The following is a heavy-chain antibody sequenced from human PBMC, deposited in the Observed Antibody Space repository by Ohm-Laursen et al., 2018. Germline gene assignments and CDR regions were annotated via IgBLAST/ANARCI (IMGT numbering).Heavy chain of an antibody. V-gene: IGHV4-59*08. Sequence: SETLSLTCPVSGGSISSYYWSWIRQPPGKGLEWIGYIYYSGSTNYSLSFKSRVTISVDTSKNQFSLKLSSVTAADTAVYYCARYYYDSSGYSFDYWGQGTLVTVSS. D-gene: IGHD3-22*01. J-gene: IGHJ4*02. CDR1: GGSISSYY. CDR3: ARYYYDSSGYSFDY. CDR2: IYYSGST.